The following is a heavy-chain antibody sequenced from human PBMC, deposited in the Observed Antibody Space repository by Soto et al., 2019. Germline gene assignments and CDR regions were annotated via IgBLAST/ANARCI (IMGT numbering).Heavy chain of an antibody. Sequence: QVQLQESGPGLVKPSETLSLTCTVSGGSISSYYWSWIRQPPGKGLEWIGYIFYSGSTNYNPSLKSRVIISVDTSKNQVSLKLSSVTAADTAVYWCARDGNIAAAGMGFDYWGQGTLVTVSS. CDR1: GGSISSYY. CDR2: IFYSGST. J-gene: IGHJ4*02. D-gene: IGHD6-13*01. CDR3: ARDGNIAAAGMGFDY. V-gene: IGHV4-59*01.